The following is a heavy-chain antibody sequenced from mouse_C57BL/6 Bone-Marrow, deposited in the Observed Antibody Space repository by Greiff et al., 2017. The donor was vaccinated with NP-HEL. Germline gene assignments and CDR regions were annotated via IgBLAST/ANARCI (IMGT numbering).Heavy chain of an antibody. CDR2: IFPGSGST. CDR1: GYTFTDYY. V-gene: IGHV1-75*01. Sequence: QVQLKESGPELVKPGASVKISCKASGYTFTDYYINWVKQRPGQGLEWIGWIFPGSGSTYYNEKFKGKATLTVDKPSSTAYMQLSSLTSEDSAVYYCARWIYYYGSSYYFDYWGQGTTLTVSS. J-gene: IGHJ2*01. D-gene: IGHD1-1*01. CDR3: ARWIYYYGSSYYFDY.